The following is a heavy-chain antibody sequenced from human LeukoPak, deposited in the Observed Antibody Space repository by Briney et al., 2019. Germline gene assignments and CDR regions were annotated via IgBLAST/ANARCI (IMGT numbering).Heavy chain of an antibody. CDR1: GFTLSSFS. V-gene: IGHV3-23*01. Sequence: GRCLSLSRAVSGFTLSSFSMSCVPHAPAKGLEGGSAISGSGGSTYYADSVKGRFTISRDNSKNTLYLQMNSLRAEDTAVYYCAKGRVRGSGSYYNDMDVWGQGTTVTVS. J-gene: IGHJ6*02. CDR2: ISGSGGST. CDR3: AKGRVRGSGSYYNDMDV. D-gene: IGHD3-10*01.